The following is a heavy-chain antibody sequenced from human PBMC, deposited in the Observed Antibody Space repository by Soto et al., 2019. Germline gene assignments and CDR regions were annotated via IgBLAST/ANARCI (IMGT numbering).Heavy chain of an antibody. J-gene: IGHJ4*02. Sequence: QVQLVESGGGVVQPGRSLRLSCAASGFTFSSYGMHWVRQAPGKGLEWVAVISYDGSNKYYADSVKGRFTISRDNSKNTMYLQMNSLRAEDTAVYYCAKEGVSSSWYLYYFDYWGQGTLVTVSS. D-gene: IGHD6-13*01. CDR2: ISYDGSNK. V-gene: IGHV3-30*18. CDR3: AKEGVSSSWYLYYFDY. CDR1: GFTFSSYG.